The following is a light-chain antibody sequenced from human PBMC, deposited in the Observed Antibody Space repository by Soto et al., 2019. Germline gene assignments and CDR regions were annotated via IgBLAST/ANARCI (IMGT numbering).Light chain of an antibody. V-gene: IGKV3-20*01. Sequence: IVMTQSPATLSVSQGETASLSCRASQSAGNFLAWYQQKPGQAPRLLIYGASSRATGIPDRFSGSGSGTDFTLTISRLEPEDFAVYYCQQYGSSPATFGQGTRLEIK. CDR1: QSAGNF. J-gene: IGKJ5*01. CDR3: QQYGSSPAT. CDR2: GAS.